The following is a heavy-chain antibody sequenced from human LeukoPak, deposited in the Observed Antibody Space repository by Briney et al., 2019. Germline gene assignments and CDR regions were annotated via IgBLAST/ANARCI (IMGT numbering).Heavy chain of an antibody. V-gene: IGHV3-30*18. CDR3: AKDLGTTGKYYYGMDV. J-gene: IGHJ6*02. Sequence: GGSLRLSCAASGFTSSSYGMHWVRQAPGKGLEWVAVISYDGSNKYYADSVKGRFTISRDNSKNTLYLQMNSLRAEDTAVYYCAKDLGTTGKYYYGMDVWGQGTTVTVSS. CDR2: ISYDGSNK. CDR1: GFTSSSYG. D-gene: IGHD1-1*01.